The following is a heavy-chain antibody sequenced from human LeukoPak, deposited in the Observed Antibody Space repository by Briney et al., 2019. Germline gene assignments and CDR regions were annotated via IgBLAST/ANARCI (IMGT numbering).Heavy chain of an antibody. CDR1: GYTFTSYD. Sequence: GASVKVSCKASGYTFTSYDINWVRQATGQGLEWMGWMNPNSGSTGYAQKFQGRVTMTRNTSISTAYMELSSLRSEDTAVYYCARGTKYYDFWSGYQYYFDYWGQGTLVTVSS. V-gene: IGHV1-8*01. CDR2: MNPNSGST. CDR3: ARGTKYYDFWSGYQYYFDY. D-gene: IGHD3-3*01. J-gene: IGHJ4*02.